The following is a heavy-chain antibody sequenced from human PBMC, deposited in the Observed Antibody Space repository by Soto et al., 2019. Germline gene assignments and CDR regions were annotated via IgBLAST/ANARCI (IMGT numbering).Heavy chain of an antibody. V-gene: IGHV1-8*01. D-gene: IGHD3-10*01. Sequence: QVQLVQSGAEVKKPGASVKVSCKASGYTFTSYDINWVRQATGQGLEWMGWMNPNSGNTGYAQKFHGRVTRTRNTSISTAYMELSSLRSEDTAVYYCARGINYYDSGDDAFDIWGQGTMVTVSS. CDR3: ARGINYYDSGDDAFDI. CDR2: MNPNSGNT. CDR1: GYTFTSYD. J-gene: IGHJ3*02.